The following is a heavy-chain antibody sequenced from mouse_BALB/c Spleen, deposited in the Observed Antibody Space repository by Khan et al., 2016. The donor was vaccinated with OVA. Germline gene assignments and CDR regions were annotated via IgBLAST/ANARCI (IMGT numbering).Heavy chain of an antibody. D-gene: IGHD4-1*01. J-gene: IGHJ3*01. CDR1: GFTFSSYS. Sequence: EVELVESGGDLVKPGGSLKLSCAASGFTFSSYSMSWVRQIPDKRLEWVATMSSGGDYTYYPDCVKGRFTISRDNAKNTLYLQMSSLKSEDTAMYYCASHLTGSFAYWGQGTLVTVSA. CDR3: ASHLTGSFAY. V-gene: IGHV5-6*01. CDR2: MSSGGDYT.